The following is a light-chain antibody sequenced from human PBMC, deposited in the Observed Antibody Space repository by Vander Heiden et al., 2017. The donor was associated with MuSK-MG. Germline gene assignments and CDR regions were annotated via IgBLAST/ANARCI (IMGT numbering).Light chain of an antibody. CDR3: GSYAGNNIWV. CDR2: EVS. J-gene: IGLJ1*01. V-gene: IGLV2-23*02. CDR1: SSDVGSDNL. Sequence: QSALTQPASVSGSPGQSITNSGTGMSSDVGSDNLVAWYKQHPGKAPKLMIYEVSKRPSGVSNRFSGSKSGNTASLSISGRQPEDEADYYCGSYAGNNIWVFGTGTKVTVL.